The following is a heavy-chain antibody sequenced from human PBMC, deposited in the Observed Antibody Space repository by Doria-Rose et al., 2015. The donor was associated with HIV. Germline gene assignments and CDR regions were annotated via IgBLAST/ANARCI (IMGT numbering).Heavy chain of an antibody. CDR3: ARIKGGRWYHKYYFDF. V-gene: IGHV2-26*01. Sequence: QITLKESGPVLVKPTETLTLTCTVSGVSLSSPGMGVSWIRQPPGKALEWLANIFSDDERSYKTSLKSRLTIPRGTSKSQVVLTMTDMDPVDTATYYCARIKGGRWYHKYYFDFWGQGTLVIVSA. CDR2: IFSDDER. D-gene: IGHD6-13*01. CDR1: GVSLSSPGMG. J-gene: IGHJ4*02.